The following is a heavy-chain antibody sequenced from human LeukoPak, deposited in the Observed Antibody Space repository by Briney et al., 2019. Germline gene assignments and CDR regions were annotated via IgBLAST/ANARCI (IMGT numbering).Heavy chain of an antibody. CDR3: VKDLYKGDTSTWYYFDY. D-gene: IGHD6-13*01. V-gene: IGHV3-23*01. CDR1: GFTFNNYA. Sequence: GGSLRLSCAASGFTFNNYAMIWVRQAPGKGLEWVSVISGSGNSTYYADSVKGRFTISRDNSKNTVSLQMSSLRAEDTAMYYCVKDLYKGDTSTWYYFDYWGQGTLVTVSS. CDR2: ISGSGNST. J-gene: IGHJ4*02.